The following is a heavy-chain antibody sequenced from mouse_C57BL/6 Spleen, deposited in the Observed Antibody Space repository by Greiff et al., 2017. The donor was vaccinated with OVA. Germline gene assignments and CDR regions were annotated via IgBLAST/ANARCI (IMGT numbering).Heavy chain of an antibody. CDR1: GYTFTSYW. D-gene: IGHD2-2*01. V-gene: IGHV1-53*01. CDR2: INPSNGGT. J-gene: IGHJ1*03. CDR3: ARSGYGYDGGYWYFDV. Sequence: QVQLQQPGPELVKPGASVKLSCKASGYTFTSYWMHWVKQRPRQGLEWIGNINPSNGGTNYNEKFKSKATLTVDKSSSTAYMQLSSLTSEDSAVYYCARSGYGYDGGYWYFDVWGTWTTVTVSS.